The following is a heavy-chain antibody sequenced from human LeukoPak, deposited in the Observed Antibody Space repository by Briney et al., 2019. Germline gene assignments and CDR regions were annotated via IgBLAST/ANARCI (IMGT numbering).Heavy chain of an antibody. V-gene: IGHV1-8*01. Sequence: ASVKVSCKASGYTFTSYDINWVRQASGQGLEWMGWMNPNRGHTGYAQKFQGRVTMTRNTSISTAYMELSSLRSEDTAVYYCATTLHYYGMDVWGQGTTVTVSS. CDR1: GYTFTSYD. D-gene: IGHD4-17*01. J-gene: IGHJ6*02. CDR2: MNPNRGHT. CDR3: ATTLHYYGMDV.